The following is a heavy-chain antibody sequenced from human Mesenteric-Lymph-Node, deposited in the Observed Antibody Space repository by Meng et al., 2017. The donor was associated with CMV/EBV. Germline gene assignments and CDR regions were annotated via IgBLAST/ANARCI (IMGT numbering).Heavy chain of an antibody. D-gene: IGHD1-26*01. CDR2: ISSSSSYI. V-gene: IGHV3-21*01. CDR3: ARDRFRVVGAYDAFDI. Sequence: GESLKISCAASGFTFSGYGMHWVRQAPGKGLEWVSSISSSSSYIYYADSVKGRFTISRDNAKNSLYLQMNSLRAEDTAVYYCARDRFRVVGAYDAFDIWGQGTMVTVSS. J-gene: IGHJ3*02. CDR1: GFTFSGYG.